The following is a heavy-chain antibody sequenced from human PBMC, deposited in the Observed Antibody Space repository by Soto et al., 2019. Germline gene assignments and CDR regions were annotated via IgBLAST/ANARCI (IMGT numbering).Heavy chain of an antibody. V-gene: IGHV5-51*01. CDR1: GYSFTTYW. CDR3: ARHAHDIYTGYNHDD. D-gene: IGHD3-9*01. J-gene: IGHJ4*02. CDR2: IYPGVFYT. Sequence: SVKISCMRSGYSFTTYWIAWVRQMLGKGLERLGIIYPGVFYTIYRPSCIGQGTSSADKSIITAYLESSGLNASDPAMYYCARHAHDIYTGYNHDDWSQGTRVT.